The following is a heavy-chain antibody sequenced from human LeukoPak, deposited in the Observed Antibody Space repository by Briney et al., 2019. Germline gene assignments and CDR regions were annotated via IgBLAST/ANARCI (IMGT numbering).Heavy chain of an antibody. CDR3: ARVVGATGSSDY. Sequence: SETLSLTCTVSGASISSDYWSWIRQPPGKGLEWIGYINYVRSTDYNPSLKSRITISVDTSKSHFSLKLSSVTAADTAVYYCARVVGATGSSDYWGQGTLVT. V-gene: IGHV4-59*01. CDR2: INYVRST. J-gene: IGHJ4*02. CDR1: GASISSDY. D-gene: IGHD1-26*01.